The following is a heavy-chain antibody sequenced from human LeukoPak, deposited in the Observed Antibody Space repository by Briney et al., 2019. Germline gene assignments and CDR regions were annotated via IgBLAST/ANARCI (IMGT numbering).Heavy chain of an antibody. Sequence: SQTLSLTCTVSGGSVNSGGYYWSWIRQHPGKGLEWIGYISYSGSTYYNPSLKSRLTISLDTSKNQFSLRLSSVNAADAAVYFCAVGPHHYFDSWGQGTLVTVSS. J-gene: IGHJ4*02. CDR1: GGSVNSGGYY. CDR3: AVGPHHYFDS. CDR2: ISYSGST. V-gene: IGHV4-31*03.